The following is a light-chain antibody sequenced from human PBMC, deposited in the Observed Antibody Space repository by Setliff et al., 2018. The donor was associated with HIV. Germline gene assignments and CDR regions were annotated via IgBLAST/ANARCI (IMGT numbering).Light chain of an antibody. CDR1: SGHTNFP. CDR2: VNPDGSH. V-gene: IGLV4-69*01. Sequence: PVLAQSPSAFASLGASVKLTCSLSSGHTNFPIAWHQQQPEKGPRYLMQVNPDGSHIKGDGIPDRFSGSSSGADRYLIISSLQSEDEADYYCQTWDTAGYGFGAGTKVTVL. CDR3: QTWDTAGYG. J-gene: IGLJ1*01.